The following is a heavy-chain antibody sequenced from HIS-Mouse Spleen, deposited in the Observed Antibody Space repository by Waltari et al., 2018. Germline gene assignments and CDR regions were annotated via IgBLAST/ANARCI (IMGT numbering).Heavy chain of an antibody. CDR2: IYYSGVT. V-gene: IGHV4-39*07. J-gene: IGHJ2*01. D-gene: IGHD6-13*01. CDR1: GGSISSSSYY. Sequence: QLQLQESGPGLVKPSETLSLTCTVSGGSISSSSYYWGWFRQPPGKGLEWIGSIYYSGVTYHTPSLKSRVTISVDTSKNQFSLKRSSVTAADTAVYYCAREIPYSSSWYDWYFDLWGRGTLVTVSS. CDR3: AREIPYSSSWYDWYFDL.